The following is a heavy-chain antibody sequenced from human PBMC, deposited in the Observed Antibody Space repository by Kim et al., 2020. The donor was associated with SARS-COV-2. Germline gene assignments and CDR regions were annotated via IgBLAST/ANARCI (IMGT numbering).Heavy chain of an antibody. CDR3: ATVPAITKVRGHFDY. D-gene: IGHD3-10*01. J-gene: IGHJ4*02. CDR1: GYTLTELS. V-gene: IGHV1-24*01. CDR2: FDPEDGET. Sequence: ASVKVSCKVSGYTLTELSMHWVRQAPGKGLEWMGGFDPEDGETIYAQKFQGRVTMTEDTSTDTAYMELSSLRSEDTAVYYCATVPAITKVRGHFDYWGQGTLVTVSS.